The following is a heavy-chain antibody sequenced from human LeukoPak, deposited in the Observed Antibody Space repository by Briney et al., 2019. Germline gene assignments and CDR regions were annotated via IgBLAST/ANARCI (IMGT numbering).Heavy chain of an antibody. CDR2: IYSTGSA. CDR1: GGAISGYY. CDR3: ASSRSSSHYFDY. Sequence: SETLSLTCTVSGGAISGYYWSWIRQPAGKGLEWIGRIYSTGSANYNPSLQSRVTMSVDTSKTQFSLRLTSVTAADTAAYSCASSRSSSHYFDYWGQGTLVTVSS. J-gene: IGHJ4*02. V-gene: IGHV4-4*07. D-gene: IGHD6-6*01.